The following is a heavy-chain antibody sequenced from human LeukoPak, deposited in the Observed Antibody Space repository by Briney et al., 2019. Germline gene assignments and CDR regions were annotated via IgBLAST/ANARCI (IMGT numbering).Heavy chain of an antibody. CDR2: INPNSGGT. CDR1: GYTFTNYY. V-gene: IGHV1-2*02. Sequence: GASVKVSCKASGYTFTNYYMHWVRQAPGQGLEWMGWINPNSGGTNYAQKFQGRVTMTRDTSISTAYMELSRLRSDDTAVYYCARDISYYYDSSGYSDAFDIWGQGTMVTVSS. D-gene: IGHD3-22*01. J-gene: IGHJ3*02. CDR3: ARDISYYYDSSGYSDAFDI.